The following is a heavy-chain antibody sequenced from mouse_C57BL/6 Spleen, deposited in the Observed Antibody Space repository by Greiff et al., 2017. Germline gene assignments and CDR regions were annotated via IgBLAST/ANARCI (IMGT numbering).Heavy chain of an antibody. CDR3: ARGPYDYADY. Sequence: EVKLMESGGGLVKPGGSLKLSCAASGFTFSDYGMHWVRQAPEKGLEWLAYISSGSSTIYYADTVKGRFTISRDNAKNTLFLQMTSLRSEDTAMYYCARGPYDYADYWGQGTTLTVSS. CDR1: GFTFSDYG. D-gene: IGHD2-4*01. V-gene: IGHV5-17*01. CDR2: ISSGSSTI. J-gene: IGHJ2*01.